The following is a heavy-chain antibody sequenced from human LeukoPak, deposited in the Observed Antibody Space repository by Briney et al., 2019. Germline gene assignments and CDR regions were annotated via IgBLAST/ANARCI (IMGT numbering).Heavy chain of an antibody. J-gene: IGHJ3*02. Sequence: GGSLRLSCAVSGFTFSSYAMHWVRQAPGKGLEFVSAISSNGGSTYYANSVKGRFSISRDNSKNTLHLQLGSLRPEDMAVYYCARGDGDYIRGTFDIWGHGTMVTVSS. V-gene: IGHV3-64*01. CDR3: ARGDGDYIRGTFDI. CDR2: ISSNGGST. D-gene: IGHD4-17*01. CDR1: GFTFSSYA.